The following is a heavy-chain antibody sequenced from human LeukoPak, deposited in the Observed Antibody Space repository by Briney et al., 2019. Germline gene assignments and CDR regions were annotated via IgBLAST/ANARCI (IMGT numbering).Heavy chain of an antibody. CDR1: GFTFSTYA. CDR3: AREYCSGGSCYRIDS. V-gene: IGHV3-21*01. Sequence: PGGSLRLSCAASGFTFSTYAMSWVRQAPGKGLEWVSSISSSSMYIFYADSVKGRFTISRDNAKNSLYLQMNSLRAEDTAVYYCAREYCSGGSCYRIDSWGQGTLVTVSS. D-gene: IGHD2-15*01. J-gene: IGHJ4*02. CDR2: ISSSSMYI.